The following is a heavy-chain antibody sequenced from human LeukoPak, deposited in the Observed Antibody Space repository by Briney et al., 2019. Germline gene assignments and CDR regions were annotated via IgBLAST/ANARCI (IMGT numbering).Heavy chain of an antibody. CDR3: ARDNSVRDEAWWFNP. CDR1: GRTFTSYA. J-gene: IGHJ5*02. CDR2: IIPIFGTA. D-gene: IGHD5-24*01. Sequence: SVKVSCKASGRTFTSYAISWVRQAPGQGLEWMGGIIPIFGTANYAQKFQGRVTLTRDMSTSTDYLELSSLRSEDTAVYYCARDNSVRDEAWWFNPWGEGTLVTASS. V-gene: IGHV1-69*05.